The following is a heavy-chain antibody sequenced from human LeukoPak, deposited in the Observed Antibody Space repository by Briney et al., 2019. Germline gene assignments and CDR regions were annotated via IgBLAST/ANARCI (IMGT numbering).Heavy chain of an antibody. J-gene: IGHJ6*03. CDR1: GYTFTSYY. Sequence: ASVKVSCKASGYTFTSYYMHWVRQAPGQGLEWMGIINPSGGSTSYAQKFQGRVTMTRDTSTSTVYMELSSLRSEDTAVYYCARDYQGYCSGGSCYSSYYYYYMDVWGKGTTATVSS. V-gene: IGHV1-46*01. CDR2: INPSGGST. CDR3: ARDYQGYCSGGSCYSSYYYYYMDV. D-gene: IGHD2-15*01.